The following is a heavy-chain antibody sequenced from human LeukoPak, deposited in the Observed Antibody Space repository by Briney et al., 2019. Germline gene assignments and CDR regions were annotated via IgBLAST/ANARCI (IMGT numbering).Heavy chain of an antibody. Sequence: SETLCLTCTVSGGSISRYYWSWIRQPPGKGLEWVGYIYYSGSTNYNPSLKSRVTISVDTSKNQFSLKLSSVTAADTAVYYCARSVTMVRGVPYYFDFWGQGTLVTVSS. D-gene: IGHD3-10*01. CDR3: ARSVTMVRGVPYYFDF. J-gene: IGHJ4*02. CDR2: IYYSGST. V-gene: IGHV4-59*01. CDR1: GGSISRYY.